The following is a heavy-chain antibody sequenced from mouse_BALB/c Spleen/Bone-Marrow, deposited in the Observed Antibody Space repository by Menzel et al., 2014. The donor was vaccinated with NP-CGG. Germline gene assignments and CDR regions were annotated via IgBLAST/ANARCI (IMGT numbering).Heavy chain of an antibody. Sequence: QVQLQQSGAELVQPGASVKLSCKASGYTFTSYWMHWVKQSPGQGLEWIGEINPSNGRTNYNEKFKSKATLTVDKSSSTAYMQLSSLTSEDSAGYYFARRGITLAYWGQGTLVTVAA. CDR2: INPSNGRT. V-gene: IGHV1S81*02. J-gene: IGHJ3*01. CDR1: GYTFTSYW. CDR3: ARRGITLAY. D-gene: IGHD2-4*01.